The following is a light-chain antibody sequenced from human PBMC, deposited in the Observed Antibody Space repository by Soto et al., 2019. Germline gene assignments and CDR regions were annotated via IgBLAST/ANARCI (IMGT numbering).Light chain of an antibody. Sequence: QSVLTQPASVSGSPGQSITISCTGTSDNYVSWYQQHPGKVPKLMLYGVTNRPSGVSDRFSGSKSGNTASLTISGLQTEDEADYYCSSYTNSRTLLFGAGTKVTVL. J-gene: IGLJ1*01. CDR1: SDNY. CDR3: SSYTNSRTLL. CDR2: GVT. V-gene: IGLV2-14*01.